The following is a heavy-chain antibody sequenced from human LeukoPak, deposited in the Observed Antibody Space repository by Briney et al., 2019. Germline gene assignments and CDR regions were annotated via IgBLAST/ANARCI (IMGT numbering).Heavy chain of an antibody. CDR3: AREANYGDYTHFDY. CDR2: INPNSGGT. D-gene: IGHD4-17*01. CDR1: GYTFTGYY. J-gene: IGHJ4*02. V-gene: IGHV1-2*06. Sequence: ASVKVSCKASGYTFTGYYMHWLRQAPGQGLEWMGRINPNSGGTNYAQKFQGRVTITRDTSISTAYMELSRLRSDDTAVYSCAREANYGDYTHFDYWGQGTLVTVSS.